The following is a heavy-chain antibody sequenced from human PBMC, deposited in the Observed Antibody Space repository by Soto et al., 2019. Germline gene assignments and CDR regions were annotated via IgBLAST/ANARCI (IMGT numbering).Heavy chain of an antibody. CDR2: IIPILGIA. V-gene: IGHV1-69*02. CDR3: ARVGVTYYDFWSGEESWFDP. Sequence: EASVKVSCKASGGTFSSYTISWVRQAPGQGLEWMGRIIPILGIANYAQKFQGRVTITADKSTSTAYMELSSLRSEDTAVYYCARVGVTYYDFWSGEESWFDPWGQGTLVTVSS. J-gene: IGHJ5*02. CDR1: GGTFSSYT. D-gene: IGHD3-3*01.